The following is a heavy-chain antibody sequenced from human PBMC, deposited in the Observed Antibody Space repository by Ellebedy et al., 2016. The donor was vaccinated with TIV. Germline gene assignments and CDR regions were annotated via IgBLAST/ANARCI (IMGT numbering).Heavy chain of an antibody. CDR2: INPNSGGT. D-gene: IGHD3-16*01. Sequence: ASVKVSCKASGYTFTGYYMHWVRQAPGQGLEWMGWINPNSGGTNYAQKFQGRVTMTRDASISTAYMELSSLRSDDTAVYYCATGKDDYVWGSCFDYWGQGTLVTVSS. V-gene: IGHV1-2*02. J-gene: IGHJ4*02. CDR1: GYTFTGYY. CDR3: ATGKDDYVWGSCFDY.